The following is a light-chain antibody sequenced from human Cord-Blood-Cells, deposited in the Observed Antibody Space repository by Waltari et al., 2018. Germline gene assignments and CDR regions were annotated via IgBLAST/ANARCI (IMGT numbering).Light chain of an antibody. Sequence: EIVLTQSPGTLSLSPVERATLSCRASQSVSSSYLAWYQQKPGQAPRLLIYGASSRATGIPDRCSGSGSGTEFTLTISRLEPEDFAVYYCQQYGSSPPWTFGQGTKVEIK. J-gene: IGKJ1*01. V-gene: IGKV3-20*01. CDR1: QSVSSSY. CDR3: QQYGSSPPWT. CDR2: GAS.